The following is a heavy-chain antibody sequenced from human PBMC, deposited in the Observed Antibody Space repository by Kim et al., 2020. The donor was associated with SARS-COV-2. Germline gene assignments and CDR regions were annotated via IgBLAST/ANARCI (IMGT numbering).Heavy chain of an antibody. D-gene: IGHD3-3*01. V-gene: IGHV4-30-2*01. CDR3: ARDSIFGGMDV. Sequence: SETLSLTCAVSGGSISSGGYSWSWIRQPPGKGLEWIGYIYHSGSTYYNPSLKSRVTISVDRSKNQFSLKLSSVTAADTAVYYCARDSIFGGMDVWGQGTTVTVSS. CDR1: GGSISSGGYS. CDR2: IYHSGST. J-gene: IGHJ6*02.